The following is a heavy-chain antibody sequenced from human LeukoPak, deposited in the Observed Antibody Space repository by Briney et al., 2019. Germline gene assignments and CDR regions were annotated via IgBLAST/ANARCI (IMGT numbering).Heavy chain of an antibody. Sequence: PSETLSLTCTVSGGSISSSSYYWGWIRQPPGKGLEWIGSIYYSGNTYYTPSLKSRVTISVDTSRNQFSLKLSSVTAADTAVYYCAICYGDYLRFDYWGQGTLVTVSS. D-gene: IGHD4-17*01. V-gene: IGHV4-39*01. CDR1: GGSISSSSYY. CDR3: AICYGDYLRFDY. J-gene: IGHJ4*02. CDR2: IYYSGNT.